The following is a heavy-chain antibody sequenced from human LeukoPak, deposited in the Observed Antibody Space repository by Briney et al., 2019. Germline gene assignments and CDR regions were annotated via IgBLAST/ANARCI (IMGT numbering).Heavy chain of an antibody. J-gene: IGHJ3*02. Sequence: GGSLRLSCAASGFTFSSYSMNWVRQAPGKGLEWVSSISSSSSYIYYADSVKGRFTISRDNAKNSLYLQMNSLRAEDTAVYYCAREDSSGYRTFEIWGQGTMVTVSS. CDR1: GFTFSSYS. V-gene: IGHV3-21*04. CDR2: ISSSSSYI. CDR3: AREDSSGYRTFEI. D-gene: IGHD6-19*01.